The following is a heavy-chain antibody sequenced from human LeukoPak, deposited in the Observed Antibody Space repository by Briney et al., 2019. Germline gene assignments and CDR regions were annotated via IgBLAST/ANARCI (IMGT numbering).Heavy chain of an antibody. CDR3: ASTSIIRGYDHDQYY. V-gene: IGHV3-53*01. J-gene: IGHJ4*02. CDR1: GFTVSSNY. CDR2: IHSDGAT. D-gene: IGHD5-12*01. Sequence: GGSLRLSCAAYGFTVSSNYMSWVRQAPGKGLEWVSVIHSDGATHYADSVKGRFTISRDTSKNTLYLQMNSLRAEDTAVYYCASTSIIRGYDHDQYYWGQGTLVTVSS.